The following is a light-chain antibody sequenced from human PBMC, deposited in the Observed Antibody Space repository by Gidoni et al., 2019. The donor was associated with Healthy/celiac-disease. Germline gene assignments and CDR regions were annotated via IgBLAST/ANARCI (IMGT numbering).Light chain of an antibody. CDR3: QQYNKWNRRDLT. CDR1: QSVSSN. Sequence: EIVMTQSPATLSVSPGERATLSCSASQSVSSNLAWYQQKPGQAPRLLIYGASTRATGIPARFSGSGSGTELTLTISSLQSEDFAVYYCQQYNKWNRRDLTFGGGTKVEIK. CDR2: GAS. J-gene: IGKJ4*01. V-gene: IGKV3-15*01.